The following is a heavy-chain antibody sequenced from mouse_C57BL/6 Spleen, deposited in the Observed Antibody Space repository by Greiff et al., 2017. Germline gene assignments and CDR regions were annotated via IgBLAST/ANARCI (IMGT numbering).Heavy chain of an antibody. CDR2: IDSENGDT. CDR1: GFNIKDDY. CDR3: TTPSYGNYYFDY. D-gene: IGHD2-10*01. J-gene: IGHJ2*01. V-gene: IGHV14-4*01. Sequence: VQLQQSGAELVRPGASVKLSCTASGFNIKDDYMHWVKQRPEQGLEWIGWIDSENGDTEYASKFQGKATITADTSSNTAYLQLSSLTSEDTAVYYCTTPSYGNYYFDYWGQGTTLTVSS.